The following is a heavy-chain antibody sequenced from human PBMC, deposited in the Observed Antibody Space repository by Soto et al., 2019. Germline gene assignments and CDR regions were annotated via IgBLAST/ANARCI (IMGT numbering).Heavy chain of an antibody. CDR1: GGSISSYY. J-gene: IGHJ4*02. D-gene: IGHD6-13*01. V-gene: IGHV4-59*12. Sequence: PLETLSLTCTVSGGSISSYYWSWVRQPPGKGLEWIGYIYYSGSTNYNPSLKSRVTISVDTSKNQFSLKLSSVTAADTAVYYCARDHSSSSTRLDYWGQGTLVTVSS. CDR2: IYYSGST. CDR3: ARDHSSSSTRLDY.